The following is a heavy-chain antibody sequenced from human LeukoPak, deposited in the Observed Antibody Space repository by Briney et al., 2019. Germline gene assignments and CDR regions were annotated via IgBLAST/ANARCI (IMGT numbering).Heavy chain of an antibody. CDR1: GYTFTGYY. V-gene: IGHV1-2*02. CDR3: ARDQPKSGWYYYYYGMDV. Sequence: ASVKVSCKASGYTFTGYYMHWVRQAPGQGFEWMGWINPNSGGTNYAQKFQGRVTMPRDTSISTAYMELSRLRSDDTAVYYCARDQPKSGWYYYYYGMDVWGQGTTVTVSS. J-gene: IGHJ6*02. CDR2: INPNSGGT. D-gene: IGHD6-19*01.